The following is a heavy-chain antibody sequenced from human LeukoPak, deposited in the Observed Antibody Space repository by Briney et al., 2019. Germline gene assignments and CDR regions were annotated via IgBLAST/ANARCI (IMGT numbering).Heavy chain of an antibody. Sequence: SVKVSCKASGGTFSSYAISWVRQAPGQGLEWMGRIIPILGVAHYAQKFQGRVTITADKSTSTAYMELRSLRSDDTAVYYCARTLREEYSSGPHWYFDLWGRGTLVTVSS. D-gene: IGHD6-19*01. CDR1: GGTFSSYA. J-gene: IGHJ2*01. CDR3: ARTLREEYSSGPHWYFDL. CDR2: IIPILGVA. V-gene: IGHV1-69*04.